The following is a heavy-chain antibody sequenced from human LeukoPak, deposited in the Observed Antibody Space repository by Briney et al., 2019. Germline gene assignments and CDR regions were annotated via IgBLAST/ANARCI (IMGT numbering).Heavy chain of an antibody. V-gene: IGHV3-7*01. J-gene: IGHJ4*02. D-gene: IGHD6-19*01. CDR2: IKRDGREG. CDR3: ARVCVSGWTECMDY. CDR1: GFTFSRHW. Sequence: GGSLRLSCAVSGFTFSRHWMSWVRQAPGKGLEWVANIKRDGREGNYVDSVKGRFSISRDNVKNSLHLQMNSLRAEDTAVYYCARVCVSGWTECMDYWGQGTLVTVSA.